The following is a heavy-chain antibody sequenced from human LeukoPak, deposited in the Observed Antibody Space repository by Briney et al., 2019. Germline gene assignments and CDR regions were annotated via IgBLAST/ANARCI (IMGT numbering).Heavy chain of an antibody. CDR2: IKLDGSEK. V-gene: IGHV3-7*01. CDR3: ASFSASRYYFEY. Sequence: GGSLRLSCAASGFTFSTYWMSWVRQAPGKGLEWVANIKLDGSEKYYVDSVKGRFTVSRDNAKSSLYLQMNSLRADDTAVYYCASFSASRYYFEYWGQGTLVTVSS. CDR1: GFTFSTYW. D-gene: IGHD2-2*01. J-gene: IGHJ4*02.